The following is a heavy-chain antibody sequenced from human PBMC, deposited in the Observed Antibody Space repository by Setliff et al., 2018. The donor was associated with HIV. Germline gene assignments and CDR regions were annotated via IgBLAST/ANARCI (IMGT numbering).Heavy chain of an antibody. CDR3: ARGRGARFLPIKIFDY. J-gene: IGHJ4*02. CDR2: IYYSGST. Sequence: SETLSLTCTVSGDSIGSSSYYWAWIRQPPGKGLEWIGNIYYSGSTYYNPSLETRVTISVDGSKNQFSLKLKSVTAADTAVYYCARGRGARFLPIKIFDYWAQGTLVTVSS. CDR1: GDSIGSSSYY. D-gene: IGHD3-10*01. V-gene: IGHV4-39*02.